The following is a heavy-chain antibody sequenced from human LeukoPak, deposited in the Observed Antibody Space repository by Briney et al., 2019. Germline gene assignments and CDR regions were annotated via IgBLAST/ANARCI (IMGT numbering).Heavy chain of an antibody. CDR3: ARGRVSSSTWYSTYYYYFYMDV. Sequence: PSETLSLTCSVSDDSISMYYWTWIRQPPGKGLEWIGYVDHTGSTNFNPSLNGRVSISRDTSKNLFSLRLRSVTAADTAVYFCARGRVSSSTWYSTYYYYFYMDVWGKGTTVTVSS. V-gene: IGHV4-59*01. CDR1: DDSISMYY. J-gene: IGHJ6*03. CDR2: VDHTGST. D-gene: IGHD4-11*01.